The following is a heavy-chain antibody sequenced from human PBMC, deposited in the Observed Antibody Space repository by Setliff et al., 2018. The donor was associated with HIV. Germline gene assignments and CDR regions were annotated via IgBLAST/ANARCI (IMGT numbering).Heavy chain of an antibody. CDR3: ARDEGWLLDY. CDR2: VYYRGSF. CDR1: GGSISSSSYY. V-gene: IGHV4-39*07. D-gene: IGHD6-19*01. Sequence: SETLSLTCTVSGGSISSSSYYWGWIRQPPGKGLEWLGLVYYRGSFSYNPSLRSRVAMSVDTSKNQFSLNLNSVTAADTALYYCARDEGWLLDYWGQGTLVTVSS. J-gene: IGHJ4*02.